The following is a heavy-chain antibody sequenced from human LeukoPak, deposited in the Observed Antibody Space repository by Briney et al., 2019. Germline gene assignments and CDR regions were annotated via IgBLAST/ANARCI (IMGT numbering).Heavy chain of an antibody. V-gene: IGHV1-2*02. CDR3: ARCRGSGLTGFPNWFDP. CDR2: INPNSGGT. CDR1: GCTFTGYY. J-gene: IGHJ5*02. D-gene: IGHD3-10*01. Sequence: ASVKVSCKASGCTFTGYYMHWVRQAPGQGLEWMGWINPNSGGTNYAQKFQGRVTMTRDTSISTAYMELSRLRSDDTAVYYCARCRGSGLTGFPNWFDPWGQGTLVTVSS.